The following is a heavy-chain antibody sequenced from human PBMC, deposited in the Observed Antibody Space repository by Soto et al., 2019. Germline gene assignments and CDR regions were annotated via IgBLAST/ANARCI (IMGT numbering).Heavy chain of an antibody. CDR3: AKTAGYSYADYYYSAMDV. CDR2: ISGRGDST. CDR1: GFTFMNYA. J-gene: IGHJ6*02. Sequence: PGGSLRLSCAASGFTFMNYAMSWVRQAPGKGLEWVSGISGRGDSTYYADPVKGRFTISRDNSKNTLYLQMNSLRAEDTALYFCAKTAGYSYADYYYSAMDVWGQGTTVTVSS. V-gene: IGHV3-23*01. D-gene: IGHD5-18*01.